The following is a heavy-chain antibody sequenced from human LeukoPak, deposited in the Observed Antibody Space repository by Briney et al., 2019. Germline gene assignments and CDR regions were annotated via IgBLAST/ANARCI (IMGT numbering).Heavy chain of an antibody. CDR3: AKSRITIFGVVTLDAFDI. V-gene: IGHV3-23*01. CDR1: GFTSSSYA. J-gene: IGHJ3*02. Sequence: PGGSLRLSCAASGFTSSSYAMSWVRQAPGKGLEWVSAISGSGGSTYYADSVKGRFTISRDNSKNTLYLQMNSLRAEDTAVYYCAKSRITIFGVVTLDAFDIWGQGTMVTVSS. CDR2: ISGSGGST. D-gene: IGHD3-3*01.